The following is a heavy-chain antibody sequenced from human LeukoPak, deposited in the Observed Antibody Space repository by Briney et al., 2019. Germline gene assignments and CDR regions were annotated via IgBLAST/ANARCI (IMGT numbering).Heavy chain of an antibody. V-gene: IGHV3-23*01. CDR3: AKAGPGTMTFDAFDI. Sequence: QPGGSLRLSCPASAFTFSNYVMSWVRQAPGKGLEWVSTISASGERTYHADSVRGRFTISRDNSKNTLHLQINSLRADDTAVYYCAKAGPGTMTFDAFDIWGQGTVVTVSS. J-gene: IGHJ3*02. D-gene: IGHD3-22*01. CDR1: AFTFSNYV. CDR2: ISASGERT.